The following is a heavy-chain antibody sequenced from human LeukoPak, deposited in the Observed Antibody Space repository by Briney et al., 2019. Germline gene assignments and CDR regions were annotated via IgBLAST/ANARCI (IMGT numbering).Heavy chain of an antibody. CDR2: IKRDGSDK. CDR1: GFTFSGYW. J-gene: IGHJ4*02. CDR3: ARALYNRGWYPDYFDS. D-gene: IGHD6-19*01. V-gene: IGHV3-7*01. Sequence: GGSLRLSCAVSGFTFSGYWMSWVRQAPGKGLEWVANIKRDGSDKYYVGSVEGRFTISRDNDKNSLYLQMSSLRAEDTAIYYCARALYNRGWYPDYFDSWGQGALVTVSS.